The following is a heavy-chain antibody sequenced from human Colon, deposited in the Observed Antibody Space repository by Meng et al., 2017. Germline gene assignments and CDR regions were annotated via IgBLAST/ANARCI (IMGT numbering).Heavy chain of an antibody. CDR3: ARRRGAHPNPLDP. CDR1: GLTFSNYA. J-gene: IGHJ5*02. CDR2: ISADGRIQ. D-gene: IGHD3-16*01. V-gene: IGHV3-30*04. Sequence: QVHLVEAGGGLVQPGRSLRLSCVASGLTFSNYAMHWVRQAPGKGLEWVTAISADGRIQLYADSVKGRFTISRDISKSTLYVQMDSLRAEDTAVYYCARRRGAHPNPLDPWGQGTLVTVSS.